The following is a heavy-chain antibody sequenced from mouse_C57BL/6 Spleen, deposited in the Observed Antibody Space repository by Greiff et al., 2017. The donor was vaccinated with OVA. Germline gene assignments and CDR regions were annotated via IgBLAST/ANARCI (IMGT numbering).Heavy chain of an antibody. Sequence: QVQLQQSGAELVKPGASVKISCNASGYAFSSYWMNWVKQRPGKGLEWIGQIYPGDGDTNYNGKFKGKATLTADKSSSTAYMQLSSLTSEDSAVYFCASEGDYYGSRGFAYWGQGTLVTVSA. CDR3: ASEGDYYGSRGFAY. CDR1: GYAFSSYW. D-gene: IGHD1-1*01. V-gene: IGHV1-80*01. J-gene: IGHJ3*01. CDR2: IYPGDGDT.